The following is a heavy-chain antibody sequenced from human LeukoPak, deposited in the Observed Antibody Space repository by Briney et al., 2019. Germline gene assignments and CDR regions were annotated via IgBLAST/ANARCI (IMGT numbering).Heavy chain of an antibody. V-gene: IGHV4-34*01. Sequence: SETLSLTCAVYGGSFSGYYWGWIRQPPGKGLEWIGEINHSGRTNYNSSLKSRVTISVDTSKNQFSLKVSSVTAADTAVYYCAREKMRRYSYGYAHWGQGTLVTVSS. CDR1: GGSFSGYY. CDR2: INHSGRT. CDR3: AREKMRRYSYGYAH. J-gene: IGHJ4*02. D-gene: IGHD5-18*01.